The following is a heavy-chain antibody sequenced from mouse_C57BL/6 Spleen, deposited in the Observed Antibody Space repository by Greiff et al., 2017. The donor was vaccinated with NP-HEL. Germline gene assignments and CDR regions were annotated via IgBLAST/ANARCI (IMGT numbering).Heavy chain of an antibody. V-gene: IGHV3-6*01. D-gene: IGHD2-5*01. CDR1: GYSITSGYY. CDR2: ISYDGSN. CDR3: ARGVYSNLFAY. Sequence: VQLQQSGPGLVKPSQSLSLTCSVTGYSITSGYYWNWIRQFPGNKLEWMGYISYDGSNNYNPSLKNRISITRDTSKNQFFLKLNSVTTEDTATYYCARGVYSNLFAYWGQGTLVTVSA. J-gene: IGHJ3*01.